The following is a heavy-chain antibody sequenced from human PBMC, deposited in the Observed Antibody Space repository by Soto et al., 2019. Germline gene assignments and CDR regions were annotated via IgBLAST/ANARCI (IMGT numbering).Heavy chain of an antibody. CDR3: TTNGYYSLDW. D-gene: IGHD1-26*01. CDR1: GRSISNENW. CDR2: IFYTGST. J-gene: IGHJ4*02. V-gene: IGHV4-4*02. Sequence: TSETLSLTCAVSGRSISNENWWCWVRQSPGKGLEWIGEIFYTGSTNYNPSLKSRVTISVDKSKNQFFLDLNSVTAADTAVYYCTTNGYYSLDWWGQGTLVTVS.